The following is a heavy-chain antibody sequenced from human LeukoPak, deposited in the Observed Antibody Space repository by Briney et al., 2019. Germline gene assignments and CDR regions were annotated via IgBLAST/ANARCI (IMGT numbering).Heavy chain of an antibody. D-gene: IGHD3-10*01. J-gene: IGHJ4*02. CDR2: MNPNSGNT. V-gene: IGHV1-8*01. Sequence: ASVKVSCKASGYTFTSYVINWVRQATGQGLEWMGWMNPNSGNTGYAQKFQGRVTMTRNTSISTAYMELSSLRSEDTAVYYCARRALWFGGELTYWGQGTLVTVSS. CDR3: ARRALWFGGELTY. CDR1: GYTFTSYV.